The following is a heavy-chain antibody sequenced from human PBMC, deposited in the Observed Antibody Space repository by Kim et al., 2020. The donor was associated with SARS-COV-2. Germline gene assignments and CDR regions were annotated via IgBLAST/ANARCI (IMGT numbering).Heavy chain of an antibody. CDR2: IDPSDSYT. D-gene: IGHD2-15*01. CDR3: ARLDQRYCSGGSCYSGRGNWYFDL. CDR1: GYSFTSYW. Sequence: GESLKISCKGSGYSFTSYWISWVRQMPGKGLEWMGRIDPSDSYTNYSPSFQGHVTISADKSISTAYLQWSSLKASDTAMYYCARLDQRYCSGGSCYSGRGNWYFDLWGRGTLGTVSS. J-gene: IGHJ2*01. V-gene: IGHV5-10-1*01.